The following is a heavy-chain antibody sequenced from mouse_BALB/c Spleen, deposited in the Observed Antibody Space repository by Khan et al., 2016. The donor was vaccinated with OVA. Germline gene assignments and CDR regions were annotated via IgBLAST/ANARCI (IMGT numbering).Heavy chain of an antibody. CDR1: GYSITSDSA. J-gene: IGHJ2*01. V-gene: IGHV3-2*02. CDR3: ARSVTRTTVVATDFDY. Sequence: EVQLQESGPGLVRPSQSLSLTCTVTGYSITSDSAWNWIRQFPENKLEWMGYISYSGRTSYNPSLKSRISITRDTSKNPFFLQLNSVTTEDTATYYCARSVTRTTVVATDFDYWGQGTTLTVSS. CDR2: ISYSGRT. D-gene: IGHD1-1*01.